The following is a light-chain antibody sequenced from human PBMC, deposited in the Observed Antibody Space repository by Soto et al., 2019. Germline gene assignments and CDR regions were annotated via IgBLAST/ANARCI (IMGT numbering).Light chain of an antibody. CDR1: QTVNSDY. CDR3: HQFGYSPRT. V-gene: IGKV3-20*01. CDR2: ATS. J-gene: IGKJ1*01. Sequence: EIVLTHSPGTLSLSPGETATLSCRASQTVNSDYLAWFQQRPGQAPRLLIFATSRRATDIPDRFIGSGSGTDFTLAIRRLEPEDFAVYYCHQFGYSPRTFGQGTKVDIK.